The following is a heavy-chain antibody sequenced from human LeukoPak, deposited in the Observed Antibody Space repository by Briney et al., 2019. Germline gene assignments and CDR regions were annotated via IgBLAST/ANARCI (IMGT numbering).Heavy chain of an antibody. D-gene: IGHD4-17*01. CDR1: GFTLSSYA. Sequence: GGSLRLSCAASGFTLSSYAMSWVRQAPGKGLEWVSAISGSGGSTYYADSVKGRFTISRNNSKNTLYLQMNSLRAEDTAVYYCAKSHYGDYEYFDYWGQGTLVTVSS. V-gene: IGHV3-23*01. CDR3: AKSHYGDYEYFDY. CDR2: ISGSGGST. J-gene: IGHJ4*02.